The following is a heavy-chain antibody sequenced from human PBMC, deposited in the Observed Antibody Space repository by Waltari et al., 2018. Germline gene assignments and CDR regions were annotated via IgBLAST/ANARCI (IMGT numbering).Heavy chain of an antibody. CDR1: GGSISSSSYY. J-gene: IGHJ4*02. D-gene: IGHD2-15*01. CDR3: ARIPDGSSHFDY. V-gene: IGHV4-39*07. Sequence: QLQLQESGPGLVKPSETLSLTCTVSGGSISSSSYYWGWIRQPPGKGLEWIGSIYYSGSTYYNPSLKSRVTISVDTSKNQFSLKLSSVTAADTAVYYCARIPDGSSHFDYWGQGTLVTVSS. CDR2: IYYSGST.